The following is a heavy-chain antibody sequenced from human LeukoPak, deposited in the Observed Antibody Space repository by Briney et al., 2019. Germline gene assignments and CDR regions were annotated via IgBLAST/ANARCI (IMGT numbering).Heavy chain of an antibody. J-gene: IGHJ6*02. Sequence: GGSLRLSCAASGYTFTGYYMPWVRQAPGQGLEWMGWINPSSGGTNYAQKFQGRVTMTRDTSISTAYMELSRLRSDDTAVYYCARLYYYGMDVWGQGTTVTVSS. CDR1: GYTFTGYY. CDR2: INPSSGGT. CDR3: ARLYYYGMDV. V-gene: IGHV1-2*02.